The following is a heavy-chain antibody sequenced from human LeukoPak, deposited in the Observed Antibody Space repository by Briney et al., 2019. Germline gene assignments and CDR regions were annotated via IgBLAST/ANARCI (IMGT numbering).Heavy chain of an antibody. Sequence: PSQTLSLTCTVSGGSISSGSYYWSWIRQPPGKGLEWIGYIYYSGSTYYNPSLKSRVTISVDTSKNQFSLKLSSVTAADTAVYYCARTIFHTAMAHYWGQGTLVTVSS. D-gene: IGHD5-18*01. CDR1: GGSISSGSYY. J-gene: IGHJ4*02. CDR2: IYYSGST. V-gene: IGHV4-30-4*07. CDR3: ARTIFHTAMAHY.